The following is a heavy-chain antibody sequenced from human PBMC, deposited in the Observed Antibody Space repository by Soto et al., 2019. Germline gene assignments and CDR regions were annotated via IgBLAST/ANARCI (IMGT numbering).Heavy chain of an antibody. V-gene: IGHV3-48*01. D-gene: IGHD1-7*01. CDR2: ISSSTI. J-gene: IGHJ6*03. Sequence: EVQLVESGGGLVQPGGSLKLSCAASGFTFSSYSMNWVRQAPGKGLEWVSYISSSTIYYAGSVKGRFTISRDNAKNSLYLQMNSLRAEDTAVYYCARSEKELYYYYYYMDVWGKGTTVTVSS. CDR3: ARSEKELYYYYYYMDV. CDR1: GFTFSSYS.